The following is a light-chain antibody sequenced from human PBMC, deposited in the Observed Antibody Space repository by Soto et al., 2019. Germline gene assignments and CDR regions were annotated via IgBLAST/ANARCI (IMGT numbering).Light chain of an antibody. V-gene: IGLV2-14*01. CDR2: EVS. J-gene: IGLJ2*01. Sequence: QSVLTQPASVSGSPGQSITLSCTGSSSDVGDYDFVSWYQQHPGKAPKLGIYEVSDRPSGVYNRFSGSKSGNTASLTISGLQAEDDAHYYCRSFTSTSTLGVFGGGTKLTVL. CDR3: RSFTSTSTLGV. CDR1: SSDVGDYDF.